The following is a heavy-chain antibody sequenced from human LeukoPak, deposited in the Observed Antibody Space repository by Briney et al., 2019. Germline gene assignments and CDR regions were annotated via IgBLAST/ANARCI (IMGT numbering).Heavy chain of an antibody. D-gene: IGHD5-18*01. CDR2: ISNDGSKK. J-gene: IGHJ4*02. V-gene: IGHV3-30*18. CDR3: AKDRYSYAFEYSDS. CDR1: GFTFSSYG. Sequence: GGSLRLSCAASGFTFSSYGMHWVRQAPGKGLDWGAVISNDGSKKYYADSVKGRFTISRDNSKNTLSLQVSSLRTEDTTVYYCAKDRYSYAFEYSDSWGQGTLVTVSS.